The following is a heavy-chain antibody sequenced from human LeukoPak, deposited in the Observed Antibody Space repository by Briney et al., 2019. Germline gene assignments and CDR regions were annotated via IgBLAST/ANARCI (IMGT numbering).Heavy chain of an antibody. CDR1: GFTFSHAW. Sequence: PGGSLRLSCAASGFTFSHAWMSWVRQAPGKGLEWLGRIKSKTDGGTTDYAAPVKGRFTISRDDSKNTLYLQMNSLKTEDTAVYYCSTDSSGHYPAFDYWGQGTLVTVSS. J-gene: IGHJ4*02. CDR2: IKSKTDGGTT. V-gene: IGHV3-15*01. CDR3: STDSSGHYPAFDY. D-gene: IGHD3-22*01.